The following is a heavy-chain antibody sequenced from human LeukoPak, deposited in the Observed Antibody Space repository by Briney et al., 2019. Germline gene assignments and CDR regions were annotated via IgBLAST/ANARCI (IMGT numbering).Heavy chain of an antibody. D-gene: IGHD3-22*01. CDR2: IYSGDNT. Sequence: GGSLRLSCEASGVTISNYYMSWVRQAPGKGLEWVSVIYSGDNTYYADSVKGRFTISRHNAKNTLYLQMNSLRAEDTAVYYCARIYYDYHFDYWGQGTLATVSS. CDR1: GVTISNYY. CDR3: ARIYYDYHFDY. V-gene: IGHV3-53*04. J-gene: IGHJ4*02.